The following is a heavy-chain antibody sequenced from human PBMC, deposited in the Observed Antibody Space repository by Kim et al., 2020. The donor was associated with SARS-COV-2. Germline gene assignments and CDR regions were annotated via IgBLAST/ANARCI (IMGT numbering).Heavy chain of an antibody. Sequence: GGSLRLSCAASGFTLTTCSMNWVRQAPGKGLEWVSSISSSGSFIYYADSVKGRFTISRDIAKNSLHLPMDSLRAEDTAVYYCARYASSLYSCAFDIWGRG. CDR2: ISSSGSFI. V-gene: IGHV3-21*01. D-gene: IGHD3-22*01. CDR1: GFTLTTCS. CDR3: ARYASSLYSCAFDI. J-gene: IGHJ2*01.